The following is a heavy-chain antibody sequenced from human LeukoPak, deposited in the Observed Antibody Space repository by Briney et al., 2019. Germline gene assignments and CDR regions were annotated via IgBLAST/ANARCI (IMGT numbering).Heavy chain of an antibody. Sequence: SETLSLTCSVSGGSISSTSHYWGWIRQPPGKGLEWIGTIYYRGSTYHNPSLKSRVTISVDTSKNQFSLKLSSVTAADTAVYYCARDRYDSSGYYYPPPHYYYYGMDVWGQGTTVTVSS. D-gene: IGHD3-22*01. CDR3: ARDRYDSSGYYYPPPHYYYYGMDV. CDR1: GGSISSTSHY. J-gene: IGHJ6*02. V-gene: IGHV4-39*07. CDR2: IYYRGST.